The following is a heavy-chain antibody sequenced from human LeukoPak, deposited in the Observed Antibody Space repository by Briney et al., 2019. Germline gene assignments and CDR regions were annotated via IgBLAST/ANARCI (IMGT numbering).Heavy chain of an antibody. CDR1: GVTFSNYW. J-gene: IGHJ5*02. CDR3: IRDFRSADL. V-gene: IGHV3-74*01. CDR2: IYVDGRTT. Sequence: PGGSLRLSCVASGVTFSNYWMHWVRQPPGKGLVWVSRIYVDGRTTNYADSVKGRFTISRDNAKNTVYLEMNSLSVEDTATYYCIRDFRSADLWGQGTLVTV.